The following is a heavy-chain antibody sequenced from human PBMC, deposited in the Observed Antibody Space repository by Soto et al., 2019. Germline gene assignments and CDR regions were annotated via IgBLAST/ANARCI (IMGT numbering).Heavy chain of an antibody. J-gene: IGHJ4*02. Sequence: SETLSLTCTVSGGSISSDDYYWSWIRQPPGKGLEWIGHIYYSGRTYYNPSLKSRLTVSVDTSKNQFSLKLSSVSAADTAVYFCAGDRSNSPDYFDYWGQGTLVTVSS. D-gene: IGHD6-6*01. V-gene: IGHV4-30-4*01. CDR2: IYYSGRT. CDR3: AGDRSNSPDYFDY. CDR1: GGSISSDDYY.